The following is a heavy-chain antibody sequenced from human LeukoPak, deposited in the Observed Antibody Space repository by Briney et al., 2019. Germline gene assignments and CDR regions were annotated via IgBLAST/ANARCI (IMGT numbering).Heavy chain of an antibody. CDR1: GFTFGSYA. CDR2: ISGGGVST. CDR3: ATSSGYYYGEYY. J-gene: IGHJ4*02. Sequence: GGSLRLSCAATGFTFGSYAMSWVRQAPGKGLEWVSGISGGGVSTYYADSVKGRFTISRDNTKNTLYLQMNSLRAEDTAVYYCATSSGYYYGEYYWGQGTLVTVSS. V-gene: IGHV3-23*01. D-gene: IGHD3-22*01.